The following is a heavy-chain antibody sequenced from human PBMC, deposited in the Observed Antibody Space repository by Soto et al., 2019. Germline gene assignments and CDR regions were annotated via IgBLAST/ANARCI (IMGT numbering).Heavy chain of an antibody. CDR3: VKSGCGSARCRRLDY. J-gene: IGHJ4*02. D-gene: IGHD2-21*01. V-gene: IGHV3-23*01. CDR1: GFTFSDYT. Sequence: SGGSLRLSCAASGFTFSDYTMFWVRQAPGQGLKWVSSISGSGDTTSYTDSVKGRFTISRDNSRNTLYLQMNSLRAEDTAIYYCVKSGCGSARCRRLDYWGQGTLVTVSS. CDR2: ISGSGDTT.